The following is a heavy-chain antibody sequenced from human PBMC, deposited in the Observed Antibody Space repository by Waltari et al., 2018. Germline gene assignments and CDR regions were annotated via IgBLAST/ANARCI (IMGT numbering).Heavy chain of an antibody. CDR2: IYTSGST. D-gene: IGHD5-18*01. V-gene: IGHV4-61*02. Sequence: QVQLQESGPGLVKPSQTLSLTCTVSGGSISSGSYYWSWIRQPAGKGLEWIGRIYTSGSTNYNPPLKSRVTISVDTSKNQFSLKLSSVTAADTAVYYCARGQFGALSYGYFWGDAFDIWGQGTMVTVSS. CDR1: GGSISSGSYY. CDR3: ARGQFGALSYGYFWGDAFDI. J-gene: IGHJ3*02.